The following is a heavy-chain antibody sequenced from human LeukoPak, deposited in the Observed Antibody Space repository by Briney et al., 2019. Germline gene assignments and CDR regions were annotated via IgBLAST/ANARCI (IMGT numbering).Heavy chain of an antibody. CDR2: ISYDGSNK. V-gene: IGHV3-30*18. CDR3: AKDPGGKDCYNSFDY. CDR1: GFTFSSYG. Sequence: GRSLRLSCAASGFTFSSYGMHWVRQAPGKGLEWVAVISYDGSNKYYADSVKGRFTISRDNSKNTLYLQMNSLRAEDTAVYYCAKDPGGKDCYNSFDYWGQGTLVTVPS. D-gene: IGHD5-24*01. J-gene: IGHJ4*02.